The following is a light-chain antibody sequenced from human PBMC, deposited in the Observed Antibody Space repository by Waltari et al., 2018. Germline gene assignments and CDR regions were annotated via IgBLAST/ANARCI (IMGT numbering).Light chain of an antibody. Sequence: QSALTQPASVSGTPGQSITISCSGTTSHVVSYDLVSWYQQHPGEAPKLLICEVFKRPPDTSSRFSGAKSGSTASLTISGLQPEDEADYYCCSYAGRGTYVFGSGTKVTVL. CDR1: TSHVVSYDL. CDR2: EVF. CDR3: CSYAGRGTYV. V-gene: IGLV2-23*02. J-gene: IGLJ1*01.